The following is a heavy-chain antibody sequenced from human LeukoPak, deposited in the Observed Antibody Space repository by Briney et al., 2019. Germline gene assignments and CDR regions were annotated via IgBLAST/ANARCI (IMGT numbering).Heavy chain of an antibody. J-gene: IGHJ6*03. CDR1: GYAFTGYY. D-gene: IGHD2-8*02. CDR3: ARGIYSTGLYFYMDV. Sequence: ASVKVSCKASGYAFTGYYMDWVRQAPGQGLEWMGRINPNSGATNYAQKFQGRVTMTRDTSISTAYMEFNGLRSDDTAVCYCARGIYSTGLYFYMDVWGKGTTVTVYS. V-gene: IGHV1-2*06. CDR2: INPNSGAT.